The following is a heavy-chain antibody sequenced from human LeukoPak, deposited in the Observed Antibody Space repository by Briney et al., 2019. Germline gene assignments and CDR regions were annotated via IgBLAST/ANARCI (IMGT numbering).Heavy chain of an antibody. Sequence: GGSLRLSCAASGFTFSGNWMSWVRQAPGKGLEWVASINPDGSQKLYVDSVKGRFTISRDNTKSPLYLQMNSLAAEDTAIYYCAKLHGTATTYDSWGQGTRVTVSS. V-gene: IGHV3-7*01. J-gene: IGHJ5*01. CDR1: GFTFSGNW. CDR2: INPDGSQK. D-gene: IGHD1-7*01. CDR3: AKLHGTATTYDS.